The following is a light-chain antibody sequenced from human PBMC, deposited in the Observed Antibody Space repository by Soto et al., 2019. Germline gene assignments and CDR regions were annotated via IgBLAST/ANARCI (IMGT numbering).Light chain of an antibody. CDR1: KSDIGIYDF. V-gene: IGLV2-8*01. CDR3: QSYDISLHNYV. CDR2: EVV. Sequence: QSVLNQPPSASGSPGQSVTISCTGSKSDIGIYDFVSWYQHHPGKAPRLIIYEVVQRPSGVPYRFSGSKSGTSASLAITRLQAEDEADYYCQSYDISLHNYVFGTGTKVT. J-gene: IGLJ1*01.